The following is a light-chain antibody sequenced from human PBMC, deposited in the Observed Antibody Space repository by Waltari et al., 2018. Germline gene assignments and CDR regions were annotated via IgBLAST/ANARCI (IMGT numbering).Light chain of an antibody. J-gene: IGKJ5*01. CDR2: GTS. V-gene: IGKV1-9*01. CDR3: QQFKSFLFT. Sequence: DIQLTQSPSFLSASVGDRVTITCRASKGTNNYLAWYQQKTGKAPNLRIYGTSTLQSGVPSRFSRSQSETEFTLTISSLQPEDFATYYCQQFKSFLFTFGQGTRLDIK. CDR1: KGTNNY.